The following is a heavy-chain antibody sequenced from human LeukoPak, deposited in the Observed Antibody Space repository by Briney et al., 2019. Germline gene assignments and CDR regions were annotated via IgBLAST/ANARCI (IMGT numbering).Heavy chain of an antibody. J-gene: IGHJ5*02. CDR2: IYYSGST. Sequence: SETLSLTCTVSGGSISSNYWSWIRQPPGKGLEWIGYIYYSGSTNYNPSLKSRVTISVDTSKNQFSLKLSSVTAADTAVYYCARGRVYYYGSGSPYNWFDPWGQGTLVTVSS. D-gene: IGHD3-10*01. CDR1: GGSISSNY. CDR3: ARGRVYYYGSGSPYNWFDP. V-gene: IGHV4-59*01.